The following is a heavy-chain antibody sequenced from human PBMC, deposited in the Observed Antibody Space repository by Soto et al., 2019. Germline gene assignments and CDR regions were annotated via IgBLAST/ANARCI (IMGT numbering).Heavy chain of an antibody. V-gene: IGHV1-69*01. CDR3: ARGWNDFPH. CDR1: GGTFSSYG. D-gene: IGHD1-1*01. Sequence: QVQLVQSGAEVKKPGSSVKVSCKASGGTFSSYGISWVRQAPGQGLECMGGIIPVFGTANYAQKFQGRVTINADESTSTVYMQLSSLRSEDTAVYYCARGWNDFPHWGQGTLVTVSS. CDR2: IIPVFGTA. J-gene: IGHJ1*01.